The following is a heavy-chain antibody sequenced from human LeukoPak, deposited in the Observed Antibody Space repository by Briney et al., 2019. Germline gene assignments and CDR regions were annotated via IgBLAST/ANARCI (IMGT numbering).Heavy chain of an antibody. Sequence: GGSLRHSCAASGFTVSSNYMSWVRQAPGKGLEWVSVIYSGGSTYYADSVKGRFTISRDNSKNTLYLQMNSLRAEDTAVYYCARDSSYSSSSGAFDIWGQGTMVTVSS. CDR1: GFTVSSNY. CDR2: IYSGGST. J-gene: IGHJ3*02. CDR3: ARDSSYSSSSGAFDI. V-gene: IGHV3-66*02. D-gene: IGHD6-6*01.